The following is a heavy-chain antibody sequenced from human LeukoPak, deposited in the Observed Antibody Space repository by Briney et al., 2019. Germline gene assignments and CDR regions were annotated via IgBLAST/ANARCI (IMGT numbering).Heavy chain of an antibody. CDR1: GGSISSYY. CDR2: ISYSGTT. D-gene: IGHD1-1*01. V-gene: IGHV4-59*01. CDR3: AREGTSGTHLNWFDP. J-gene: IGHJ5*02. Sequence: SETLSLTCTVSGGSISSYYWSWVRQPPGKELEWIGYISYSGTTKYNPSLKSRVTISVDTSKNQFSLKLSSVTAADTAVYYCAREGTSGTHLNWFDPWGQGTLVTVSS.